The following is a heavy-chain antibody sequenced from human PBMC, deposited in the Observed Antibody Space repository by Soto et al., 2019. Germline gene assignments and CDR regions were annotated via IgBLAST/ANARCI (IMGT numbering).Heavy chain of an antibody. Sequence: AASVKVSCKASGYTFTSYGISWVRQAPGQGLEWMGWISAYNGNTNYAQKLQGRVTMTTDTSTSTAYMELRSLRSDDTAVYYCARDYSSGWYLSLYYYYYYGMDVWGQGTTVTVSS. J-gene: IGHJ6*02. V-gene: IGHV1-18*01. D-gene: IGHD6-19*01. CDR1: GYTFTSYG. CDR2: ISAYNGNT. CDR3: ARDYSSGWYLSLYYYYYYGMDV.